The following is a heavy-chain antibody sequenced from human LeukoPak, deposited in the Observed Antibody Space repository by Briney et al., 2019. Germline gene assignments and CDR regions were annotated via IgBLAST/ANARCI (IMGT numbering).Heavy chain of an antibody. CDR1: GYTFTSYG. D-gene: IGHD3-3*01. CDR2: ISAYNGNT. Sequence: ASVEVSCKASGYTFTSYGISWVRQAPGQGLEWMGWISAYNGNTNYAQKLQGRVTMTTDTSTSTAYMELRSLRSDDTAVYYCARDCKVRFLEWLPEPNYGMDVWGQGTTVTVSS. J-gene: IGHJ6*02. CDR3: ARDCKVRFLEWLPEPNYGMDV. V-gene: IGHV1-18*01.